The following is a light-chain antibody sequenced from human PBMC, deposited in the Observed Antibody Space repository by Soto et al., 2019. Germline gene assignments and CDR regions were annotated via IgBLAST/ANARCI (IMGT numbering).Light chain of an antibody. J-gene: IGLJ1*01. CDR1: SSDVGTYNF. CDR2: DVT. CDR3: CSYVGSYTSYV. V-gene: IGLV2-11*01. Sequence: QSALTQPRSVSGSPGQSVTISCTGTSSDVGTYNFVSWYQQHPGKAPKFMIYDVTKRPSGVPDRFSGSKSGNTASLTISGLQAEDEADCYCCSYVGSYTSYVFGTGTKLTVL.